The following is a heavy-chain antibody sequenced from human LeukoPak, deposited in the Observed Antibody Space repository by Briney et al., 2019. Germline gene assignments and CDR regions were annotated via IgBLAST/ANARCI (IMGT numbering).Heavy chain of an antibody. CDR1: GFTFSSYA. V-gene: IGHV3-23*01. CDR3: AKDLVVGALDY. D-gene: IGHD1-26*01. J-gene: IGHJ4*02. CDR2: ISGSGGST. Sequence: GGSLRVSCAASGFTFSSYAMTWIRQAPGKGLEWVSSISGSGGSTYYADSVKGRFTISRDNSRNMLFLQMNSLRADDTAVYYCAKDLVVGALDYWGQGTLVTVSS.